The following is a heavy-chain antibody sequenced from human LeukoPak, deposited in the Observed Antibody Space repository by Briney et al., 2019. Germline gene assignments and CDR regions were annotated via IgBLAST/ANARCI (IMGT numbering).Heavy chain of an antibody. Sequence: LTGGSLRLSCAASGFTFSSYAMSWVRQAPGKGLEWVSAISGSGGSTYYADSVKGRFTISRDNSKNTLYLQMNSLRAEDTAVYYCAKDGRRGYYYDSSGYLHGAFDIWGQGTMVTVSS. CDR3: AKDGRRGYYYDSSGYLHGAFDI. CDR2: ISGSGGST. D-gene: IGHD3-22*01. V-gene: IGHV3-23*01. CDR1: GFTFSSYA. J-gene: IGHJ3*02.